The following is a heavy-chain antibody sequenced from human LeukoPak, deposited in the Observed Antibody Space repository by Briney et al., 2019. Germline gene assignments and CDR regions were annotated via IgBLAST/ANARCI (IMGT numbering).Heavy chain of an antibody. CDR3: ARGLYYYGSGSESDDAFDI. CDR2: INHSGST. Sequence: SETLSLTCAVYGGSFSGYYWSWIRQPPGKGLEWIGEINHSGSTNYNPSLKSRDTISVDTSKNQFSLKLSSVTAADTAVYYCARGLYYYGSGSESDDAFDIWGQGTMVTVSS. J-gene: IGHJ3*02. D-gene: IGHD3-10*01. V-gene: IGHV4-34*01. CDR1: GGSFSGYY.